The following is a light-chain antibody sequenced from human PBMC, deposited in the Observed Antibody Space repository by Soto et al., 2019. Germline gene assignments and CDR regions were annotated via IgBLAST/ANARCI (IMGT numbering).Light chain of an antibody. Sequence: SALTQPASVSGSPGQSITISCTGTSSDVGGYNYVSWYQQHPGKAPKLIIYDVSQRPSGVPDRFSGSKSGNTASLTVSGLQAEDEADYYCNSYADSNTYVFGTGTKVTVL. CDR2: DVS. J-gene: IGLJ1*01. CDR1: SSDVGGYNY. CDR3: NSYADSNTYV. V-gene: IGLV2-8*01.